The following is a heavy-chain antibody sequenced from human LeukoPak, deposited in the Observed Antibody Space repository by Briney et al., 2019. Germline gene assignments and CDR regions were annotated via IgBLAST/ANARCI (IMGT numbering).Heavy chain of an antibody. CDR2: IYYSGST. V-gene: IGHV4-39*01. J-gene: IGHJ4*02. CDR3: ARPGAGGTGLYYFDY. CDR1: DDSIRSSAYY. D-gene: IGHD6-13*01. Sequence: PSETLSLTCAVSDDSIRSSAYYWGWIRQTPGKGLEWIGTIYYSGSTYYNPSLKSRVTISVDTSKNQFSLKLSSVTAADTAVYYCARPGAGGTGLYYFDYWGQGTLVTVSS.